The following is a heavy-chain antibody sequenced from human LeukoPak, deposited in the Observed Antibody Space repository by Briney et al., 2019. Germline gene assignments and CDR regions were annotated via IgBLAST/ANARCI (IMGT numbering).Heavy chain of an antibody. CDR1: GDSISSNYW. CDR3: ARGIPGYFGTSGYYYEY. V-gene: IGHV4-4*02. CDR2: IHHSEST. J-gene: IGHJ4*02. D-gene: IGHD3-22*01. Sequence: SGTLSLTCAVSGDSISSNYWWTWVRQPPGKGLEWIGEIHHSESTNFNPSLKSRVTISVDKSKNHFSLSLTSVSAADTAVYYCARGIPGYFGTSGYYYEYWGQGILVTVSS.